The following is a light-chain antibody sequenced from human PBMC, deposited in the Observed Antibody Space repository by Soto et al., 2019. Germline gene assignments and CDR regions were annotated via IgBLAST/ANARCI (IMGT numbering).Light chain of an antibody. V-gene: IGLV1-51*01. J-gene: IGLJ6*01. CDR2: DNN. CDR1: SSNIGDNY. Sequence: QSVLTQPPSVSAAPGQKVTISCSGSSSNIGDNYMSWYQQLPGTAPKLLIYDNNKRPSGIPDRFSGSKSGTSATLGITGLQTGDEADYCCGTWDSSLSANVFGSGTQLTVL. CDR3: GTWDSSLSANV.